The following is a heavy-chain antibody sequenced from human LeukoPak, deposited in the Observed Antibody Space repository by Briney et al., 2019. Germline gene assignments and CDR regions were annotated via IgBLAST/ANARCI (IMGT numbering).Heavy chain of an antibody. Sequence: GGSLRLSCAASGFTFATYAMSWVRQAPGKGLEWVGGISISSVDSYYADSVKGRFSISRDDSKNTLYLQMDRLSDEDTAAYYCAKDRELLFAHCWFDLWGQGTLVTVSS. J-gene: IGHJ5*02. CDR2: ISISSVDS. D-gene: IGHD3-10*01. CDR3: AKDRELLFAHCWFDL. CDR1: GFTFATYA. V-gene: IGHV3-23*01.